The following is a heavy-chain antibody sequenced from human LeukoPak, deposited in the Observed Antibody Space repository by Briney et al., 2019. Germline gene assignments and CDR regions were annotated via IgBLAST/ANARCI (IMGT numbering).Heavy chain of an antibody. D-gene: IGHD6-6*01. CDR3: AKGREYSKGGDYFDY. J-gene: IGHJ4*02. CDR2: ISWNSGSI. V-gene: IGHV3-9*03. CDR1: GFTFDDYA. Sequence: GGSLRLSCAASGFTFDDYAMHWVRQAPGKCLEWVSGISWNSGSIGYADSVKGRFTISRDNAKNSLYLQMNSLRAEDMALYYGAKGREYSKGGDYFDYWSQGTLVTVSS.